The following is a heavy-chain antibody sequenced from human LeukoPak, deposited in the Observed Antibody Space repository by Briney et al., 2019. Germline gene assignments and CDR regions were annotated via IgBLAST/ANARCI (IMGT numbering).Heavy chain of an antibody. V-gene: IGHV3-33*01. CDR1: GFTFSGYG. Sequence: GRSLRLSCAASGFTFSGYGMHWVRQAPDKGLEWVAVIWYDGNNKYYAESVKGRFTISRDNSKNTLYLQMNSLRAEDTAVYYCARDSLIYSSGWYFSFDYWGQGTLVTVSS. J-gene: IGHJ4*02. CDR2: IWYDGNNK. CDR3: ARDSLIYSSGWYFSFDY. D-gene: IGHD6-19*01.